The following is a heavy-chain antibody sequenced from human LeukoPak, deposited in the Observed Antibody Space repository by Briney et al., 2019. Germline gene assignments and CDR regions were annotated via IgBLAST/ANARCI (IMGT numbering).Heavy chain of an antibody. CDR1: GGSISSGSYY. J-gene: IGHJ3*02. D-gene: IGHD6-19*01. V-gene: IGHV4-61*02. CDR2: IYTSGST. CDR3: ARDHLYSSGWYLGYDAFDI. Sequence: SETLSLTCTVSGGSISSGSYYWSWIRQPAGKGLEWIGRIYTSGSTNYNPSLKSRVTISVDTSKNQFSLKLSSVTAADTAVYYCARDHLYSSGWYLGYDAFDIWGQGTMVTVSS.